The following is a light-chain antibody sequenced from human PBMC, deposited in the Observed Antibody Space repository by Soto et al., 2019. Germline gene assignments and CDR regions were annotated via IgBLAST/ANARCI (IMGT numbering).Light chain of an antibody. V-gene: IGKV1-39*01. Sequence: DIQMTQSPSSLSASVGDRISITCRASQSVSSYLNWYQQKPGKAPRLLIYAASHLQTGVPSRFRGTGSATHFTLTIDSLQPEDFATYYCQQVKSYPRTFGGGTKVDIK. J-gene: IGKJ4*01. CDR3: QQVKSYPRT. CDR2: AAS. CDR1: QSVSSY.